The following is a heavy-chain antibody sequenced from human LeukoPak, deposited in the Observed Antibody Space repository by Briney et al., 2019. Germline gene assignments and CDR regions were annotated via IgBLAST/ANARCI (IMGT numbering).Heavy chain of an antibody. D-gene: IGHD5-18*01. Sequence: SETLSLTCTVSGDSISSHYWSWIRQPPGKGLEWIGYIYNSGSTNYNPSLKSRVTISVDTSKNQFSLKLNSVTAADTAVYYCARESDNNGYIDSDYRGQGTQVTVSS. V-gene: IGHV4-59*11. J-gene: IGHJ4*02. CDR2: IYNSGST. CDR3: ARESDNNGYIDSDY. CDR1: GDSISSHY.